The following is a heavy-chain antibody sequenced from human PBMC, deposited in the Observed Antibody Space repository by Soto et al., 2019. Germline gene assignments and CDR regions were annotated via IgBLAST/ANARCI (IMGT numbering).Heavy chain of an antibody. CDR1: GFTFSNYW. V-gene: IGHV3-74*01. CDR2: ISGDGTTT. CDR3: AGPWSGYSDPNNWFDL. D-gene: IGHD3-3*01. J-gene: IGHJ5*02. Sequence: GGSLRLSCAASGFTFSNYWMYWVRQAPGKGLVWVSRISGDGTTTGYADSVKGRFSISRDNAKNTLYLQMNSLRAEDTAVYFCAGPWSGYSDPNNWFDLWGQGTLVTVSS.